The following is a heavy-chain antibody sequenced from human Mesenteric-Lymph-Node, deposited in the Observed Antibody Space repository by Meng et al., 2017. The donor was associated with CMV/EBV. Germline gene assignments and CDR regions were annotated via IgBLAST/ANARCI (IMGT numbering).Heavy chain of an antibody. D-gene: IGHD3-10*01. V-gene: IGHV2-70*18. CDR3: ARTQAYDSGSYLDY. CDR1: GFSIITTEKC. J-gene: IGHJ4*02. Sequence: SGPTLVKPTQTLTLTCTFSGFSIITTEKCVSWVRQPPGKALEWLALMNWDDDKYYSDKYYSTSLKTRLTISKDASKNQVVLTLSNMDPVDTATYYCARTQAYDSGSYLDYWGQGILVTVSS. CDR2: MNWDDDKYYSDK.